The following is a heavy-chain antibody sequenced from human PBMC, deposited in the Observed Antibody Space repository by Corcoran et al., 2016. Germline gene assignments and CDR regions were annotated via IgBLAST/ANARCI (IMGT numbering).Heavy chain of an antibody. CDR1: GYTFTSYY. J-gene: IGHJ6*02. D-gene: IGHD1-1*01. CDR3: ARGTITTLRYYYYNRIDF. Sequence: QVQLVQSGAEVKKPGASVKVSCKASGYTFTSYYMHWVRRAPGQGLEWMGIINSSGGSTYYAQKFQGRVTMTRDTSTSTVYMELSSLRPEDTAMYYCARGTITTLRYYYYNRIDFWGQGTTVTVS. V-gene: IGHV1-46*01. CDR2: INSSGGST.